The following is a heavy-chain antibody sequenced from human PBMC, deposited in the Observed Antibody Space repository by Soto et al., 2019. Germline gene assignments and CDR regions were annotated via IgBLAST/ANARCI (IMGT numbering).Heavy chain of an antibody. J-gene: IGHJ4*02. CDR2: ISDGGGAT. D-gene: IGHD2-21*02. Sequence: EVQLLESGGGLVQPGGSLRLSCAASGFDFSSYAMNWVRQAPGKGLEWVSSISDGGGATNYANSVRGRFTISRDRFKNTLGLHMDSLRAEDTAVYYCVKEDCGAGCALDFWGQGTLVTVSS. V-gene: IGHV3-23*01. CDR3: VKEDCGAGCALDF. CDR1: GFDFSSYA.